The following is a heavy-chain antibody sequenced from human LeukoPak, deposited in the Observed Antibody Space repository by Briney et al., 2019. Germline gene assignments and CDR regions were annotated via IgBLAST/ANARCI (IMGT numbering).Heavy chain of an antibody. V-gene: IGHV4-34*01. Sequence: PSETLSLTCAVYGGSFSGYYWSWIRQPPGKGLEWIGEINHSGSTNYNPSLKSRVTISVDTSKNQFSLKLSSVTAADTAVYYCAREGGLRWYSSGWYGDNFDYWGQGTLVTVSS. CDR3: AREGGLRWYSSGWYGDNFDY. J-gene: IGHJ4*02. D-gene: IGHD6-19*01. CDR2: INHSGST. CDR1: GGSFSGYY.